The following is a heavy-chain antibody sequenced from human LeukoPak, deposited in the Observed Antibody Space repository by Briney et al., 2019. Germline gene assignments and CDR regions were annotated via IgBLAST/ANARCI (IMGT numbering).Heavy chain of an antibody. CDR3: ARAGGYCSGGSCYGGYNWFDP. CDR1: GGSNSSYY. D-gene: IGHD2-15*01. V-gene: IGHV4-59*01. CDR2: FYYSGST. Sequence: SETLSLTCTVSGGSNSSYYWSWIRQPPGKGLEWIGYFYYSGSTNYNPSLKSRVTISVDTSKNQFSLKLSSVTAADATVYYCARAGGYCSGGSCYGGYNWFDPWGQGTLVTVSS. J-gene: IGHJ5*02.